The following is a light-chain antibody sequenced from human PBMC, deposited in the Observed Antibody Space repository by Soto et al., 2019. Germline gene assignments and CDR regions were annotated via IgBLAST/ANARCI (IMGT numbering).Light chain of an antibody. Sequence: EIVLTQSPATLSLSPGEGATLSCRASQSVSNYLPWYQQKPGQAPRLLIYDSSNRATGIPARFSGSGPGTDFTLAISSLEPEDSAVYYCQQRSNWQITFGQGTRLEIK. J-gene: IGKJ5*01. CDR3: QQRSNWQIT. CDR1: QSVSNY. V-gene: IGKV3D-11*02. CDR2: DSS.